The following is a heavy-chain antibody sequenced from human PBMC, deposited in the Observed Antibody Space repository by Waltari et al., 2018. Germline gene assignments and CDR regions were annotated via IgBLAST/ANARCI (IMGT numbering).Heavy chain of an antibody. CDR3: ARSGIVGATNFDY. Sequence: EVQLVESGGGLVQPGGSLRLSCAASGFTFSSYDMHWVRQATGKGLEWVSAIGTAGDTYEPGAGKGRFTISRENAKNSLYLQMNSLRAEDTAVYYCARSGIVGATNFDYWGQGTLVTVSS. CDR1: GFTFSSYD. V-gene: IGHV3-13*01. CDR2: IGTAGDT. J-gene: IGHJ4*02. D-gene: IGHD1-26*01.